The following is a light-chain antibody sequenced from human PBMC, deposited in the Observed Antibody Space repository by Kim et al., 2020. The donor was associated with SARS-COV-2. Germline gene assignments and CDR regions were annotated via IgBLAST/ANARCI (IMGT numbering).Light chain of an antibody. J-gene: IGKJ1*01. CDR1: QSVSSY. Sequence: TLSLSPVERATLSFRASQSVSSYLAWYQQKPGQAPRLLIYGASSRATGIPDRFSGSGSGTDFTLTINRLEPEDFAVYYCQQYGSSFGQGTKVDIK. V-gene: IGKV3-20*01. CDR3: QQYGSS. CDR2: GAS.